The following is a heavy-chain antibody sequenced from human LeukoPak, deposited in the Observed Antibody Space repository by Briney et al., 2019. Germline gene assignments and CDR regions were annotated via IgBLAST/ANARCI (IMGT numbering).Heavy chain of an antibody. J-gene: IGHJ4*02. Sequence: ASVKVSCKASGYTFTGYYMHWVRQAPVQGLEWMGWINPNSGGTNYAQKFQGRVTMTRGTSTSTVYMELSSLDSEDTAVYYCARESDVGKDFDCWGQGTLVTVSS. CDR2: INPNSGGT. CDR3: ARESDVGKDFDC. V-gene: IGHV1-2*02. CDR1: GYTFTGYY. D-gene: IGHD1-1*01.